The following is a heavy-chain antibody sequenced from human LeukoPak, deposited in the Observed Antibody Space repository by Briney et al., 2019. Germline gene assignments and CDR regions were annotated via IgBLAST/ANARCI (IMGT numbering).Heavy chain of an antibody. J-gene: IGHJ5*02. V-gene: IGHV3-53*01. CDR3: ARDSDSGYGPFAP. Sequence: GGSLRLSCAASGFTVSNNYMSWVRQAPGKGLEWVSVIHSGGTTNYADSVQGRFAISRDNSKTTVYLHLNSLRAEDTAVYYCARDSDSGYGPFAPWGQGTLVTVSS. CDR2: IHSGGTT. D-gene: IGHD5-12*01. CDR1: GFTVSNNY.